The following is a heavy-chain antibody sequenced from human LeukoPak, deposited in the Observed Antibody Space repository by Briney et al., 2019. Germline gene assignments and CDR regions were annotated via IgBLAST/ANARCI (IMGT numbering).Heavy chain of an antibody. CDR1: GFTVTSTH. CDR3: ARDRAGRRSSWVEFDL. D-gene: IGHD3-10*01. CDR2: IYDDGGT. Sequence: PGGSLRLSCTVSGFTVTSTHMDWVRQAPGKGPEWVALIYDDGGTVYADSVKGRFTISRDNSKNMVYLQMNSLRPEDSAVYYCARDRAGRRSSWVEFDLWGQGTLVTVSP. V-gene: IGHV3-53*05. J-gene: IGHJ5*02.